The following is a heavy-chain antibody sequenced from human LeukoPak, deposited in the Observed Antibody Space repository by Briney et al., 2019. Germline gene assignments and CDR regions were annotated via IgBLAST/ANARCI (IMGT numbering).Heavy chain of an antibody. Sequence: PSETLSLTCSVSGGSNSRGTYYWSWIRQPAGKGLEWIGRIYISASTNYNPSLKSRVTISVDTSKNQFSLKLSSVTAADTAVYYCARHVYGYSYGYTSPWGQGTLVTVSS. CDR2: IYISAST. D-gene: IGHD5-18*01. V-gene: IGHV4-61*02. CDR1: GGSNSRGTYY. J-gene: IGHJ5*02. CDR3: ARHVYGYSYGYTSP.